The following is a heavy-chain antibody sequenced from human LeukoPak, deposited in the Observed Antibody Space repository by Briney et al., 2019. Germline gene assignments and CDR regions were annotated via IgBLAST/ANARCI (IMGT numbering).Heavy chain of an antibody. V-gene: IGHV1-46*01. CDR1: GYTFTSYY. D-gene: IGHD3-22*01. CDR2: INPSGGST. Sequence: ASVKVSCKASGYTFTSYYMHWVRQAPGQGLEWMGIINPSGGSTSYAQKFQGRVTMTRDMSTSTVYMELSSLRSEDTAVYYCARDVSSGYEAFGAFDIWGQGTMVTVSS. CDR3: ARDVSSGYEAFGAFDI. J-gene: IGHJ3*02.